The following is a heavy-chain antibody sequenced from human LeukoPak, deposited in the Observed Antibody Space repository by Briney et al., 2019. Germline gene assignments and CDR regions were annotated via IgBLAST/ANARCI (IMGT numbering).Heavy chain of an antibody. J-gene: IGHJ6*02. Sequence: SETLSLTCTVSGASVSATNYYWSWLRQHPGKGPEWIAYIYYDAGAYYNPSLESRVTISLDSSANQFSLGLSSVTAADTAVYYCARDSRGMDVWGQGTTVTVSS. CDR2: IYYDAGA. V-gene: IGHV4-31*03. CDR3: ARDSRGMDV. CDR1: GASVSATNYY.